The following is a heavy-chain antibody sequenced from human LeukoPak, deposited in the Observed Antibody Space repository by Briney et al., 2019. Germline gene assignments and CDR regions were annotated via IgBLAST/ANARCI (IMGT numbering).Heavy chain of an antibody. V-gene: IGHV3-53*01. CDR1: GFTVSSNY. CDR2: IYSGGST. J-gene: IGHJ2*01. CDR3: ARDPGDDYGDYSQGYFDL. D-gene: IGHD4-17*01. Sequence: PGGSLRLSCAASGFTVSSNYMSWVRQAPGKGLEWVSDIYSGGSTYYADSVKGRFTISRDNSKNTLYLQMNSLRAEDTAVYYCARDPGDDYGDYSQGYFDLWGRGTLVTVSS.